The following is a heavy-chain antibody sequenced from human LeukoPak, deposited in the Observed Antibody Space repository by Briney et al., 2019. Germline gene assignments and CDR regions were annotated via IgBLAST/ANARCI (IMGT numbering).Heavy chain of an antibody. CDR2: LSNDGSGK. D-gene: IGHD6-19*01. CDR3: AREIGSSGWAGFFDY. V-gene: IGHV3-30*03. Sequence: PGGSLRLSCAASGFTLSSNPMHWVRQAPGKGLQWVSVLSNDGSGKNYADSVKGRFTVSRDNSKNTLYLQMNSLRTEDTAVYFCAREIGSSGWAGFFDYWGQGSLVTVSS. CDR1: GFTLSSNP. J-gene: IGHJ4*02.